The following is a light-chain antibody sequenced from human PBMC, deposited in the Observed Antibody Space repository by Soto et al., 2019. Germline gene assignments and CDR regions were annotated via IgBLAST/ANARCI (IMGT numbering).Light chain of an antibody. Sequence: AIQMTQSPSSLSASVGDRVTITCRASQGIRNDLGWYQQKPGKAPKILIYAASILQSGVPSRFSGSGTGTDINLTISSLQPQDFATYYCLQDYKYPRTFGQGTKVEIK. CDR2: AAS. J-gene: IGKJ1*01. V-gene: IGKV1-6*01. CDR3: LQDYKYPRT. CDR1: QGIRND.